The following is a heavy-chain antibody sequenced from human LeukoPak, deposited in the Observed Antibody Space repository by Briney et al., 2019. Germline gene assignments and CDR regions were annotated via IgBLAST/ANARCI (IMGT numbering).Heavy chain of an antibody. CDR3: ATRNYYGGNTP. CDR1: GFTFSSYS. Sequence: PGGSVRLSCAASGFTFSSYSMNGVRQARGKGLEGVSSISSSSSYIYYADSVKGRFTISRDNAKNSLYLQMNSLRAEDTAVYYCATRNYYGGNTPWGQGTLVTVSS. D-gene: IGHD4-23*01. CDR2: ISSSSSYI. V-gene: IGHV3-21*01. J-gene: IGHJ5*02.